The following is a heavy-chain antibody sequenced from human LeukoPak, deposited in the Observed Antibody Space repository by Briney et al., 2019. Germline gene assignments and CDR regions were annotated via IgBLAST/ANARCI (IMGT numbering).Heavy chain of an antibody. CDR1: GYTFTGYY. Sequence: ASVKVFCKASGYTFTGYYMHWVRQAPGQGLEWMGWINPNSGGTNYAQKFQGRVTMTRDTSISTAYMELSRLRSDDTAVYYCARGQNIAARHFDYWGQGTLVTVSS. CDR3: ARGQNIAARHFDY. J-gene: IGHJ4*02. D-gene: IGHD6-6*01. V-gene: IGHV1-2*02. CDR2: INPNSGGT.